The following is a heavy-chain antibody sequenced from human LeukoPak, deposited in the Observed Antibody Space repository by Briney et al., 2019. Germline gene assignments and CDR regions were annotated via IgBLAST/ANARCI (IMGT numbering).Heavy chain of an antibody. CDR2: IFYSGSS. CDR1: GGSISSYY. J-gene: IGHJ4*02. CDR3: ARDFLGSSWLVH. D-gene: IGHD6-13*01. Sequence: PSETLSLTCAVSGGSISSYYWSWIRQPPGKGLEWIGYIFYSGSSNYNPSLKSRVTISKDTSKNQLSLKLRSVTAADTAVYYCARDFLGSSWLVHWGQGTLVTVSS. V-gene: IGHV4-59*12.